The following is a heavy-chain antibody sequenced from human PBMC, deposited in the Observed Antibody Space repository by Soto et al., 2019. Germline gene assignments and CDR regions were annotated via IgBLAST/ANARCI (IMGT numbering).Heavy chain of an antibody. V-gene: IGHV3-21*02. D-gene: IGHD3-10*01. CDR2: ITSSSGHI. J-gene: IGHJ6*02. CDR1: GFTLTTYT. Sequence: EVLLVESGGGLVKPGGSLRLSCEASGFTLTTYTMNWVRQASGKGLEWVSSITSSSGHIYYADSVKGRFTISRDNARNSLYLQMNSLRAEDTAVYYCVRERGLSSFYGMDVWGQGTTVTVSS. CDR3: VRERGLSSFYGMDV.